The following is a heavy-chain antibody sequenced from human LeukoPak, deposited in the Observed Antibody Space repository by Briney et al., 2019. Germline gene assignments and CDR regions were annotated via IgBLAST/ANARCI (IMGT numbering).Heavy chain of an antibody. J-gene: IGHJ4*02. V-gene: IGHV3-30*02. D-gene: IGHD2-15*01. CDR1: GFSFSANR. CDR3: AKGHCSRCSEDSYFDY. Sequence: GGSLRLSCAASGFSFSANRWHWVRQGPGKGLEWVAFIRSDGSNKYYADSVKGRFTVSRDNSKKTLYLQMKSLRGEDRAVYYCAKGHCSRCSEDSYFDYWGQGTLVTVSS. CDR2: IRSDGSNK.